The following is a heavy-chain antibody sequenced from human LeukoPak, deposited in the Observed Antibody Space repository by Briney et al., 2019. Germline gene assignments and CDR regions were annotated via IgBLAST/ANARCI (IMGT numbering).Heavy chain of an antibody. CDR1: GGSISSSEYY. V-gene: IGHV4-30-4*08. CDR2: IHYSGTT. D-gene: IGHD1-14*01. Sequence: SQTLSLTCTVSGGSISSSEYYWSWIRQPPGKGLEWIGHIHYSGTTYYNPSLKSRVTVSLDTSKNKFFLILSSVTVADTAVYYCARGKVPDPWGQVTLVTVSS. CDR3: ARGKVPDP. J-gene: IGHJ5*02.